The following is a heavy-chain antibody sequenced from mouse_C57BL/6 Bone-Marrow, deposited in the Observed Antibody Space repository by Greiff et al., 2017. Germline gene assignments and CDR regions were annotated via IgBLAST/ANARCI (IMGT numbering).Heavy chain of an antibody. Sequence: VQLQQPGAELVRPGTSVKLSCKASGYTFTSYWMHWVKQRPGQGLEWIGVIDPSDSYTNYNQKFKGKATLTVDTSSSTAYMQLSSLTSEDSAVYYCASSGPSPYFDYWGQGTTLTVSS. V-gene: IGHV1-59*01. CDR3: ASSGPSPYFDY. D-gene: IGHD3-1*01. CDR2: IDPSDSYT. CDR1: GYTFTSYW. J-gene: IGHJ2*01.